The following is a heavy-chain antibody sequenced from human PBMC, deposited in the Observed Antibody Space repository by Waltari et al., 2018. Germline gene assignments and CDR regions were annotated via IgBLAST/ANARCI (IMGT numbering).Heavy chain of an antibody. D-gene: IGHD2-15*01. J-gene: IGHJ4*02. Sequence: EVQLVESGGGLVQPGGSLRLSCSASGFTFSLYSMPWVRQAPGKGLEYVSAISPNGDSTYYADCVKGRFTISRDNSKNTVFLQMSSLRAEDTAVYYCVKRWSSSDVDYWGQGTLVTVSS. CDR1: GFTFSLYS. V-gene: IGHV3-64D*06. CDR3: VKRWSSSDVDY. CDR2: ISPNGDST.